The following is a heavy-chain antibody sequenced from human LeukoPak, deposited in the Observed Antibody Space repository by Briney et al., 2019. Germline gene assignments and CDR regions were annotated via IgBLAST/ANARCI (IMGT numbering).Heavy chain of an antibody. CDR3: ASQGMVARNVDY. Sequence: GASVKVSCKASGGTFSSYAISWVRQAPGQGLEWMGRIIPILGIANYAQKFQGRVTITADKSTSTAYMELSSLRSEDTAVYYCASQGMVARNVDYWGQGTLVTVSS. CDR2: IIPILGIA. D-gene: IGHD2-15*01. V-gene: IGHV1-69*04. J-gene: IGHJ4*02. CDR1: GGTFSSYA.